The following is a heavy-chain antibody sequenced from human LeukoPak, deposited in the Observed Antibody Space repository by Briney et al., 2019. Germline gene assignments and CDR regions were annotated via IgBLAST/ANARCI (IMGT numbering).Heavy chain of an antibody. J-gene: IGHJ4*02. Sequence: PSETLSLTCTVSGGSISSYYWSWIRQPAGKGLEWIGRIYSSGSTSGSTNYNPSLKSRVTISVDTSKNQFSLKLSSVTAADTAVYYCARGIWGSSSSSFFDYWGQGTLVTVSS. V-gene: IGHV4-4*07. CDR3: ARGIWGSSSSSFFDY. CDR2: IYSSGSTSGST. D-gene: IGHD6-13*01. CDR1: GGSISSYY.